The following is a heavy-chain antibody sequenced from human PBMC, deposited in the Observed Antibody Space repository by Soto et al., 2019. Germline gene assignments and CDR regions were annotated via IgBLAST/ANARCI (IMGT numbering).Heavy chain of an antibody. V-gene: IGHV3-74*01. D-gene: IGHD2-21*02. CDR1: GFTLSSYW. CDR3: ASDASLLFDF. J-gene: IGHJ4*02. CDR2: INNDGSNT. Sequence: PGGSLRLSCVASGFTLSSYWMHWVRQAPGKGLVWVSHINNDGSNTNYADSVKGRFTISRDNAKNTLYLQMNSLRAEDTAVYYCASDASLLFDFGGQRSLYTGSS.